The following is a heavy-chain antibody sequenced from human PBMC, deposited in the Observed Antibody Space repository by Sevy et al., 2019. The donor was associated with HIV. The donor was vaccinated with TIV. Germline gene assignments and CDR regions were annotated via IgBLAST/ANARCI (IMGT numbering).Heavy chain of an antibody. J-gene: IGHJ4*02. D-gene: IGHD6-13*01. Sequence: SETLSLTCTVSGGSLSSGSYYWSWIRQPPGKGLEWIGYISYIGSTNYNPSLKSRVTISVDTSKNQLSLMLTSVTAADTAVYYCLRDRIAAAGCYFDNWGQGTLVTVSS. CDR3: LRDRIAAAGCYFDN. V-gene: IGHV4-61*01. CDR1: GGSLSSGSYY. CDR2: ISYIGST.